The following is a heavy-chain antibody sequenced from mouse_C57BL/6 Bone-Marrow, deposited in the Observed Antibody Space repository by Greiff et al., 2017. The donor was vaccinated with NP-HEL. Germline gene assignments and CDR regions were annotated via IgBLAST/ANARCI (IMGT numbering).Heavy chain of an antibody. CDR2: IDPSDSFT. CDR3: ARDTV. Sequence: QVQLQQPGAELVMPGASVKLSCKASGYTFTSYWMHWVKQRPGQGLEWIGEIDPSDSFTNYNQKFKGKSTLTVDKSSSTAYMQLSSLTSEDSAVYYCARDTVWGTGTTVTVSS. CDR1: GYTFTSYW. V-gene: IGHV1-69*01. J-gene: IGHJ1*03.